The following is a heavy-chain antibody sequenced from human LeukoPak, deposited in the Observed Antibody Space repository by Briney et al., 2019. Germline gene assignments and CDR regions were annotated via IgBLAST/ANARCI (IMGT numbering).Heavy chain of an antibody. V-gene: IGHV1-46*01. J-gene: IGHJ4*02. CDR1: GYTFTSYY. Sequence: GASVKVSCKASGYTFTSYYMHWVRQAPGQGLEWMGIINPSGGSTSYAQKFQGRVTMTRDTSTSTVYMELSSLRSEDTAVYYCARNRYIVVVPAAPTQVVDYWGQGTLVTVSS. CDR2: INPSGGST. D-gene: IGHD2-2*01. CDR3: ARNRYIVVVPAAPTQVVDY.